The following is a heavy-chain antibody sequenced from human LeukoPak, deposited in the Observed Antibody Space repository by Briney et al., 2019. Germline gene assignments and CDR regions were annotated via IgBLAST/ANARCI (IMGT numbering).Heavy chain of an antibody. CDR3: ARDSDPHIVVVTATYYYYGMDV. J-gene: IGHJ6*02. CDR2: IIPIFGIA. CDR1: GGTFSSYA. V-gene: IGHV1-69*04. Sequence: RASVKVSCKASGGTFSSYAISWVRQAPGQGLEWMGRIIPIFGIANYAQKFQGRVTITADKSTSTAYMELSSLRSEDTAVYYCARDSDPHIVVVTATYYYYGMDVWGQGTTVTVSS. D-gene: IGHD2-21*02.